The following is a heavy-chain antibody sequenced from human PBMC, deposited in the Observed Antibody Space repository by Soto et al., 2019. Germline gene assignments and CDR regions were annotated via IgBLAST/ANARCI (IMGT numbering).Heavy chain of an antibody. CDR3: ARDREAGYNFYYGMDV. Sequence: PSATLSLAVSGSCADINTYSWTWIRQPAVKGLEWIGRIYTSASINYNPSLKGRVTLSVDTSTNQVSLRLASVTAADTAIYYCARDREAGYNFYYGMDVWGQGTTVTVSS. V-gene: IGHV4-4*07. CDR2: IYTSASI. J-gene: IGHJ6*02. CDR1: CADINTYS. D-gene: IGHD6-19*01.